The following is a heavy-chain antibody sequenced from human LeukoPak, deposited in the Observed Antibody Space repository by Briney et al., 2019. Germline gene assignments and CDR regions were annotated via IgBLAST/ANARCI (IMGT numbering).Heavy chain of an antibody. CDR2: INHSGST. V-gene: IGHV4-34*01. CDR1: GGSFSGYY. D-gene: IGHD4-23*01. CDR3: ARGTTVVTLYYYYMDV. Sequence: SETLSLTCAVYGGSFSGYYWSWIRQPPGKGLEWIGEINHSGSTNYNPSLKSRFTISVDTSKDQFSLKLSSVTAADTAVYYCARGTTVVTLYYYYMDVWGKGTTVTVSS. J-gene: IGHJ6*03.